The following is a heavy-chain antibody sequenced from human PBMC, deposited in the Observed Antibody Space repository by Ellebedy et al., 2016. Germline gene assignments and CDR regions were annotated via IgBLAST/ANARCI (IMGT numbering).Heavy chain of an antibody. Sequence: SETLSLXCTVSGGSISSSNYYWGWIRQPPGKGLEWIGSIYYSGSTYYNPSLKSRVTISVDTSKNQFSLKLSSVTAADTAVYYCARDQLRAAAGTLGYQGDYYFDYWGQGTLVTVSS. D-gene: IGHD6-13*01. CDR1: GGSISSSNYY. V-gene: IGHV4-39*02. CDR2: IYYSGST. J-gene: IGHJ4*02. CDR3: ARDQLRAAAGTLGYQGDYYFDY.